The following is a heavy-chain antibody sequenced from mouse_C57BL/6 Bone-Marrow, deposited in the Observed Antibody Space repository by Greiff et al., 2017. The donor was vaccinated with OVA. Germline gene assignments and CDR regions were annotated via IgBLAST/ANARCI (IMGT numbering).Heavy chain of an antibody. CDR2: IYPGSGST. CDR1: GYTFTSYW. V-gene: IGHV1-55*01. CDR3: ARQRIYDGYYVDAMDY. Sequence: QVQLQPGAELVKPGASVKMSCKASGYTFTSYWITWVKQRPGQGLEWIGDIYPGSGSTNYNEKFKSKATLTVDTSSSTAYMQLSSLTSEDSAVYYCARQRIYDGYYVDAMDYWGQGTSVTVSS. D-gene: IGHD2-3*01. J-gene: IGHJ4*01.